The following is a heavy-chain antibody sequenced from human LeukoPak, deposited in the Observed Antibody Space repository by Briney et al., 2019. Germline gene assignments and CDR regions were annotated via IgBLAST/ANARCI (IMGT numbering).Heavy chain of an antibody. CDR2: IDASGNFI. D-gene: IGHD1-20*01. Sequence: GGSLRLSCVASGFTFRSYNMNWVRQAPGQGLEWVSFIDASGNFIQYADSLKGRFTISRDNAQNSLFLQLNSLRVEDTAVYYCARDKGITIRAYDIWGQGTMVTVSS. V-gene: IGHV3-21*06. CDR3: ARDKGITIRAYDI. CDR1: GFTFRSYN. J-gene: IGHJ3*02.